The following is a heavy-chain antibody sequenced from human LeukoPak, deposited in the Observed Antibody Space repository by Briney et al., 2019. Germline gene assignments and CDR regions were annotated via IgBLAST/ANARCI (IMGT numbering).Heavy chain of an antibody. V-gene: IGHV1-2*02. CDR2: INPNSGGT. CDR3: ARKSYYGDVDY. D-gene: IGHD4-17*01. CDR1: GYTFTGYY. Sequence: ASVKVPCKASGYTFTGYYMRWVRQAPGQGLEWMGWINPNSGGTNYAQKFQGRVTMTRDTSISTAYMELSRLRSDDTAVYYCARKSYYGDVDYWGQGTLVTVSS. J-gene: IGHJ4*02.